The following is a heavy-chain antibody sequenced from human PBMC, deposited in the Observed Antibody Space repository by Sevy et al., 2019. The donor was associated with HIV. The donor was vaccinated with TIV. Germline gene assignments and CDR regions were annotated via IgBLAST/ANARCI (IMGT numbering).Heavy chain of an antibody. Sequence: GGSLRLSCTASGFTFKNYAMHWVRQAPGKGLEYVSAISSNGDSTYYANSVKGRFIISRDNSENTLYLQMGSLTAEDMAIYYCARDWAYFDYWGQGTLVTVSS. J-gene: IGHJ4*02. D-gene: IGHD3-16*01. V-gene: IGHV3-64*01. CDR1: GFTFKNYA. CDR2: ISSNGDST. CDR3: ARDWAYFDY.